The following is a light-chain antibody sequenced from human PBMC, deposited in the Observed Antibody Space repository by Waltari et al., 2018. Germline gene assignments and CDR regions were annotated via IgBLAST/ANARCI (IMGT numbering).Light chain of an antibody. CDR3: QHYVRLPVS. J-gene: IGKJ1*01. Sequence: IVLTQSPGPLSLSSGERATLSCRASQSVSRSLAWYQQKPRQAPRLLIYGASSRATGVPDRCSGSGSGTDFSLTISRLEPEDFAVYYCQHYVRLPVSFGQGTKVEIK. CDR1: QSVSRS. V-gene: IGKV3-20*01. CDR2: GAS.